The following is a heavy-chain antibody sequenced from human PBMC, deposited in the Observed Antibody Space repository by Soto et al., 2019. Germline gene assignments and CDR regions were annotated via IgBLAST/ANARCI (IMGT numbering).Heavy chain of an antibody. Sequence: SETLSLTCAVSGYSISSGYYRGWIRQPPGKGLEWIGSIYHSGSTYYNPSLKSRVTISVDTSKNQFSLKLSSVTAADTAVYYCAVCAKPDVCPLHRWGQGTLVTVSS. J-gene: IGHJ4*02. D-gene: IGHD3-16*01. CDR3: AVCAKPDVCPLHR. V-gene: IGHV4-38-2*01. CDR1: GYSISSGYY. CDR2: IYHSGST.